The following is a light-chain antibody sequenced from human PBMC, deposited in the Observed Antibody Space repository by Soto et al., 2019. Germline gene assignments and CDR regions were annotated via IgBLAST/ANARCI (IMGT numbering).Light chain of an antibody. J-gene: IGKJ3*01. Sequence: DIQMTQSPSSLSASVGDRVTITCRASQSISSYLNWYQQKPGKATKLLIYAASSLQSGVPSRFSGSGSGTDFTLTISSLQPEDFATYYCQQSYSTPMVTFGPGTNVDIK. CDR3: QQSYSTPMVT. CDR1: QSISSY. CDR2: AAS. V-gene: IGKV1-39*01.